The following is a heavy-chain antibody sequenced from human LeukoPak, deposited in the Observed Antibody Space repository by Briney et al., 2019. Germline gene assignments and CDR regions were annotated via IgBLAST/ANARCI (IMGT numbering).Heavy chain of an antibody. J-gene: IGHJ6*03. CDR1: GYNFGNSW. CDR3: ARKEYMDV. CDR2: IYPGDSDT. Sequence: GESLKISCKGSGYNFGNSWIAWVRQMSGKGLEWMGIIYPGDSDTKYGPSFQGQVTISADKSISTAYLQWSGLKASDSAIYYCARKEYMDVWGEGTTVTVSS. V-gene: IGHV5-51*01.